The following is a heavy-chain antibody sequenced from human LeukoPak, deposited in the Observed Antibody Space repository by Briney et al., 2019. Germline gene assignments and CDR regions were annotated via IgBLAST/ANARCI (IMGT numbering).Heavy chain of an antibody. J-gene: IGHJ4*02. CDR1: GFTFSNYG. D-gene: IGHD3-10*01. CDR3: ARDLFRGSGSMD. V-gene: IGHV3-7*01. CDR2: IKQDGSEK. Sequence: GGSLRLSCAASGFTFSNYGMHWVRQAPGKGLEWVANIKQDGSEKYYVDSVKGRFTISRDNAKNSLYLQMNSLRAEDTSVYYCARDLFRGSGSMDWGQGTLVTVSS.